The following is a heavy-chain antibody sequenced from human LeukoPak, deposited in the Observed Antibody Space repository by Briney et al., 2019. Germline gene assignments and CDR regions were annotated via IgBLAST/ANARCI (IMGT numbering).Heavy chain of an antibody. J-gene: IGHJ3*02. D-gene: IGHD3-22*01. Sequence: GASVKVSCKASGYTFTSYGISWVRQAPGQGLGWMGWISAYNGNTNYAQKFQGRVTMTRDTSSSTAYMELSRLRSDDTAVYYCAREAMIENAFDIWGQGTMVTVSS. CDR2: ISAYNGNT. V-gene: IGHV1-18*01. CDR1: GYTFTSYG. CDR3: AREAMIENAFDI.